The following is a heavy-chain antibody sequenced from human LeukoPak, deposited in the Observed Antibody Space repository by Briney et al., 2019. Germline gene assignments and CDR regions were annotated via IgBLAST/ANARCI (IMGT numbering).Heavy chain of an antibody. J-gene: IGHJ6*02. D-gene: IGHD3-16*01. CDR3: AKARQGDYYYYDMDV. CDR1: GFTFSSYA. Sequence: GGSLRLSCAASGFTFSSYAMNWVRQAPGKGLEWVSVISGSGGSTYYADSVKGRFTISRDNSKNTLYLQMSSLRAEDTAVYYCAKARQGDYYYYDMDVWGQGTTVTVSS. CDR2: ISGSGGST. V-gene: IGHV3-23*01.